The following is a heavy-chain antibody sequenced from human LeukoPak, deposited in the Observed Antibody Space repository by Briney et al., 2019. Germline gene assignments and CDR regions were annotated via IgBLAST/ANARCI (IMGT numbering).Heavy chain of an antibody. D-gene: IGHD6-19*01. CDR2: IYYGGST. Sequence: SETLSLTCTVSGGSISSYYWSWIRQPPGKGLEWIGYIYYGGSTNYNPSLKSRVTISVDTSKNQFSLKLSSVTAADTAVYYCARDRVGGWYGSYFDYWGQGTLVTVSS. J-gene: IGHJ4*02. V-gene: IGHV4-59*01. CDR1: GGSISSYY. CDR3: ARDRVGGWYGSYFDY.